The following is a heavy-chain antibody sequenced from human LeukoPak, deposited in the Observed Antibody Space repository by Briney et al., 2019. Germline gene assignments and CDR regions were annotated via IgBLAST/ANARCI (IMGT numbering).Heavy chain of an antibody. V-gene: IGHV4-34*01. D-gene: IGHD6-19*01. Sequence: SETLSLTCAVYGGSFSGYYWSWIRQPPGKGLEWIGEINHSGSTNYNPSLKSRVTISVDTSKNQFSLKLSSVTAADTAVYYCASRAGYSSGWYRTYNWFDPWGQGTLVTVSS. J-gene: IGHJ5*02. CDR1: GGSFSGYY. CDR2: INHSGST. CDR3: ASRAGYSSGWYRTYNWFDP.